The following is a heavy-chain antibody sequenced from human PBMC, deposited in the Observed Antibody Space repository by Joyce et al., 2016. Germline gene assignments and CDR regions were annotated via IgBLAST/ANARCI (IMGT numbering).Heavy chain of an antibody. Sequence: QVQLVESGGGVVQPGRSLRLSCAASGLTLSNYGVHWVRQAPGKGLEWVAVISYDGIYKYYADAVKGRVTSSRDNSKNTVFPEMNSLRTEDTAVYYCAKILTATYSSGWFLDYWGQGTLVTVSS. CDR3: AKILTATYSSGWFLDY. V-gene: IGHV3-30*18. CDR1: GLTLSNYG. J-gene: IGHJ4*02. D-gene: IGHD6-25*01. CDR2: ISYDGIYK.